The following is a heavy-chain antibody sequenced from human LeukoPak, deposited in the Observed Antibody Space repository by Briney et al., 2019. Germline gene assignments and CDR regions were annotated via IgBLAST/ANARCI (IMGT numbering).Heavy chain of an antibody. CDR3: ARCPTYLLGVFDY. Sequence: PSETLSLTCAVYGGSFSGYYWSWIRQPPGKGLEWIGEINHSGSTNYNPSLKSRVTISVDTSKNQFSLKLSSVTAADTAVYYCARCPTYLLGVFDYWGQGTLVTVSS. CDR1: GGSFSGYY. D-gene: IGHD3-3*02. CDR2: INHSGST. J-gene: IGHJ4*02. V-gene: IGHV4-34*01.